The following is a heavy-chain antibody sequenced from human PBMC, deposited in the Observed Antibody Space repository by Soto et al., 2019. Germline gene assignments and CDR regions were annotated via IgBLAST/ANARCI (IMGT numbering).Heavy chain of an antibody. CDR2: ISSGGST. CDR3: ARAIATLRYSRPDV. J-gene: IGHJ6*03. CDR1: WVTVCSHC. V-gene: IGHV3-53*01. D-gene: IGHD2-2*02. Sequence: VGSLSLSCAGSWVTVCSHCISWVRPAPRKGLEWVSVISSGGSTYYAASVKGRFTISRDNSKNTLYLQMNSLRAEDTAVYYCARAIATLRYSRPDVWGTGTTGT.